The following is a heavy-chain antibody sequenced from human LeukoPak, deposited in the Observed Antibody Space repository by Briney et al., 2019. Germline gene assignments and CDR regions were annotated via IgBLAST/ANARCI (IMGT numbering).Heavy chain of an antibody. CDR3: ARDDMQSFDY. J-gene: IGHJ4*02. V-gene: IGHV3-9*01. Sequence: GRSLRLSCAASGFTFDDYAMHWVRQAPGKGLEWVSGISWDSGSVDSADSVKGRFTISRDNARNSLYLQMNSLRAEDTAVYYCARDDMQSFDYWGQGTLVTVSS. CDR1: GFTFDDYA. D-gene: IGHD2-15*01. CDR2: ISWDSGSV.